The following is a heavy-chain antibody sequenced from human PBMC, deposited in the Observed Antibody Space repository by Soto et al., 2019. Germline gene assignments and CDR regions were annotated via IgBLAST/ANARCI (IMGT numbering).Heavy chain of an antibody. CDR1: GFTFSNYH. Sequence: GSLRLSCAASGFTFSNYHMNWVRQAPGKGLEWVSYISTSSSTIYYADSVKGRFTISRDNGQNSLYLQMKRMRDEDTAIYYCARDGSKGAINYPSAMDVGGQGTTVTVSS. D-gene: IGHD4-4*01. J-gene: IGHJ6*02. CDR2: ISTSSSTI. CDR3: ARDGSKGAINYPSAMDV. V-gene: IGHV3-48*02.